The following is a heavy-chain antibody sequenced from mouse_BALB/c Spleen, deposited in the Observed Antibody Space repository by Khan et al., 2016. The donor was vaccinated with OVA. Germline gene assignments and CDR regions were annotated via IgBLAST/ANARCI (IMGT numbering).Heavy chain of an antibody. CDR2: ISSRGSYT. V-gene: IGHV5-9*02. CDR3: ARQPSITDYAMDY. CDR1: GFAFSSYD. J-gene: IGHJ4*01. D-gene: IGHD1-3*01. Sequence: EVQLVESGGGLVKPGGSLKLSCAASGFAFSSYDMPWVRQTPEQRLEWVATISSRGSYTYYPDSVQGRFTISRDNARNTMYLQMSSLRSEDTALYYCARQPSITDYAMDYWGQGTSVTVSS.